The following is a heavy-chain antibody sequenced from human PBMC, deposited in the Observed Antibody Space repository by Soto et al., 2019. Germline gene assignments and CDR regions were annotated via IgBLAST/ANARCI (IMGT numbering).Heavy chain of an antibody. V-gene: IGHV4-34*01. CDR3: ARASPLWFGELLSHWFDP. CDR1: GGSFSGYY. J-gene: IGHJ5*02. D-gene: IGHD3-10*01. CDR2: INHSGST. Sequence: SETLSLTCTVYGGSFSGYYWSWIRQPPWKGLEWIGEINHSGSTNYNPSLKSRVTISVDTSKNQFSLKLSSVTAADTAVYYCARASPLWFGELLSHWFDPWGQGTLVTVSS.